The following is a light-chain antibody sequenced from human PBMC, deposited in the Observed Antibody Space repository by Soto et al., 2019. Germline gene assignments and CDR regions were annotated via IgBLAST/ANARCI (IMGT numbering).Light chain of an antibody. CDR2: DVR. CDR3: SSYTTVSTYV. CDR1: SSDVGGYNY. V-gene: IGLV2-14*01. Sequence: QSVLTQPTSVSGSPGQSITISCTGTSSDVGGYNYVSWYQQHPGKAPKLMIYDVRNRPSGVSNRFSGSKSVNTASLTISGLQADDEADYYCSSYTTVSTYVFGPGTKVTVL. J-gene: IGLJ1*01.